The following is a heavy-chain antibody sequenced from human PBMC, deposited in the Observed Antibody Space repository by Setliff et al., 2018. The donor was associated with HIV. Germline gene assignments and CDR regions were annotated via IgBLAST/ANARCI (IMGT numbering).Heavy chain of an antibody. CDR1: GLTFADYG. CDR2: INWNGDST. D-gene: IGHD3-3*01. J-gene: IGHJ4*02. CDR3: ARRVADFDY. V-gene: IGHV3-20*04. Sequence: LRLSCAASGLTFADYGMTWVRQAPGKGLEWISGINWNGDSTGYADSVKGRFTISRDNAKSTLYLQMNSLRAEDTAFYYCARRVADFDYWGQGALVTVSS.